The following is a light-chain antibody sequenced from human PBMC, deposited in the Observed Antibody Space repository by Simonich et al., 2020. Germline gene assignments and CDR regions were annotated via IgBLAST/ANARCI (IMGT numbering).Light chain of an antibody. V-gene: IGKV1-5*03. CDR2: KAS. Sequence: DIQMTQSPSTLSASVGDRVTITCRASQSISSWLAWYQQKPGKAPKILIYKASSLESGVPSRFSGSGSGTEFTLTISSLQPDDFATYYCQQYYSYPTFGPGTKVDIK. CDR1: QSISSW. CDR3: QQYYSYPT. J-gene: IGKJ3*01.